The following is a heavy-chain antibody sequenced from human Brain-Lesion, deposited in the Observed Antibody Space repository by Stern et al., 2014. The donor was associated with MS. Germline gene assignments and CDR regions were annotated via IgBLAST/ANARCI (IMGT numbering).Heavy chain of an antibody. V-gene: IGHV2-70*01. CDR1: GFSLSTPGVG. Sequence: ESGPALVKPTQSLTLTCTFSGFSLSTPGVGVTWLRQPQGKDLEWLALVDWDDEKYYSTSLKTRLSIFKDTSKNQVVLTMTNMNPVDTATYYCARMRYSGDYFIDYWGQGTLVTVSS. CDR2: VDWDDEK. J-gene: IGHJ4*02. CDR3: ARMRYSGDYFIDY. D-gene: IGHD5-12*01.